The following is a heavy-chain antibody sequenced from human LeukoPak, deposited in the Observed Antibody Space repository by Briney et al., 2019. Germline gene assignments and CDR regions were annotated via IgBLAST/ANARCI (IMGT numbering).Heavy chain of an antibody. Sequence: SETLSLTCAVSNYSISSGFYWAWVRQPPGKGLEWIGNIYYSGSTYCNPSLKSRIIISVDTSKNQFSLKLRSVTAADTAVYYCARAFDYNWFNPWGQGTLVTVSS. CDR1: NYSISSGFY. J-gene: IGHJ5*02. CDR2: IYYSGST. CDR3: ARAFDYNWFNP. D-gene: IGHD3-9*01. V-gene: IGHV4-38-2*01.